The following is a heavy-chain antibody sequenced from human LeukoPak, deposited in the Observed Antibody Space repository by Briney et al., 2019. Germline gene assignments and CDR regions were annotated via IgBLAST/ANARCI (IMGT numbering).Heavy chain of an antibody. CDR1: GVSISPYY. D-gene: IGHD3-3*01. CDR2: IHTSGSK. V-gene: IGHV4-4*09. CDR3: ARLSAAVHLGAFDL. Sequence: SSETLSLTCAVSGVSISPYYWAWIRQPPGKGLEWIGYIHTSGSKNQYPPLKSRVTITVDKSNNHFSLRLTSVTAADTAVYYCARLSAAVHLGAFDLWGQGTMVTVSS. J-gene: IGHJ3*01.